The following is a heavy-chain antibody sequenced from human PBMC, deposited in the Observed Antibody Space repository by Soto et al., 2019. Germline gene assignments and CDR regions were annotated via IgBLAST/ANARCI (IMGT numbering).Heavy chain of an antibody. CDR1: GFTFDDYA. V-gene: IGHV3-9*01. J-gene: IGHJ4*02. D-gene: IGHD1-20*01. CDR3: AKDMGEITEPFFDY. CDR2: ISWNSGSI. Sequence: EVQLVESGGGLVQPGRSLRLSCAASGFTFDDYAMHWVRQAPGKGLEWVSGISWNSGSIGYADSVKGRFTISRDNAKNSLYLQMNSLRAEDTALYYCAKDMGEITEPFFDYWGQGTLVTVSS.